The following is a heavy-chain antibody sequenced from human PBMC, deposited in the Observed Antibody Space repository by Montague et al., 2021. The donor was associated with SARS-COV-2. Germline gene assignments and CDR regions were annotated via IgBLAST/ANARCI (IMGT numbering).Heavy chain of an antibody. CDR1: GFIFSDYC. CDR3: ARDQGGYGTFDI. V-gene: IGHV3-11*01. D-gene: IGHD5-12*01. Sequence: SLRLSCAASGFIFSDYCMTWIRQAPGKGLEWFPPISGSGSKTYYADFVKGRFTISRDTANNSVYLQMNFLGAEDTAVYYCARDQGGYGTFDIWGQGTMVTVSS. J-gene: IGHJ3*02. CDR2: ISGSGSKT.